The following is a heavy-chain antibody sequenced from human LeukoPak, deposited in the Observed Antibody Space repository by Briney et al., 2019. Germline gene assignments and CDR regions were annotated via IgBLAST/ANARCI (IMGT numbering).Heavy chain of an antibody. CDR1: GFPFTSHW. D-gene: IGHD2-15*01. CDR3: ARDIDRAHGD. Sequence: HAGGSLTLSCAPSGFPFTSHWTTWVRQPPARAREWVANIRGDGGDKYYVDSVKGRFTISRDNAKNSVYLQMNSLRGEDTAVYYCARDIDRAHGDWGQGTLVTVSS. CDR2: IRGDGGDK. J-gene: IGHJ4*02. V-gene: IGHV3-7*01.